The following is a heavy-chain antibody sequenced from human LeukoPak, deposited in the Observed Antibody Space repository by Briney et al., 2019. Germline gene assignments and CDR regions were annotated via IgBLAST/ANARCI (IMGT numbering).Heavy chain of an antibody. CDR2: INPNSGGT. Sequence: ASVKVSCKASGYTFTGYYMHWVRQAPGQGLEWMGWINPNSGGTNYAQKLQGRVTMTTDTSTSTAYMELRSLRSDDTAVYYCARDDYGGNSPGFLDYWGQGTLVTVSS. CDR3: ARDDYGGNSPGFLDY. D-gene: IGHD4-23*01. CDR1: GYTFTGYY. V-gene: IGHV1-2*02. J-gene: IGHJ4*02.